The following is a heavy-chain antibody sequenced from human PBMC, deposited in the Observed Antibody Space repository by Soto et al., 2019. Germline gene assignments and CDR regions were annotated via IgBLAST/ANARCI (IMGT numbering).Heavy chain of an antibody. CDR1: GFTFGIYA. Sequence: GGSLRLSCAPSGFTFGIYAMSWVRQAPGKGLEWVSTISASGGNTYYTDSVKGRFTISRDNSKNTLYLQMNSLRAEDTAVYYCAKMETNYDSSGLDYWGQGTLVTVSS. J-gene: IGHJ4*02. CDR2: ISASGGNT. CDR3: AKMETNYDSSGLDY. V-gene: IGHV3-23*01. D-gene: IGHD3-22*01.